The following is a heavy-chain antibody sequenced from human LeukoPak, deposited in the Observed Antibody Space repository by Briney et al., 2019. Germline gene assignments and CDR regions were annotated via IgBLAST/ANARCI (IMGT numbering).Heavy chain of an antibody. J-gene: IGHJ3*02. CDR1: GFTFSSYS. CDR3: ARDKTEQWLVLEAFDI. CDR2: ISATSSYI. Sequence: PGGPLRLSCAASGFTFSSYSMNWGRQTPGKGLEWVSSISATSSYIYCADSARGRFTISRDNAKNSLYLQMNSLRAEDTAVYYCARDKTEQWLVLEAFDIWGQGTVVTVSS. D-gene: IGHD6-19*01. V-gene: IGHV3-21*01.